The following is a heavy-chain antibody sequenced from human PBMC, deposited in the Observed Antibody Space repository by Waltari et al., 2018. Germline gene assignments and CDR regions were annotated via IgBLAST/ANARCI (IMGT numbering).Heavy chain of an antibody. Sequence: EVKLLESGGGVVQRGGSLRLSCAASGFPFRAHAMYWVRQFPGKGLEWVSSISGPGGSTYYPDSVKGRFTISRDNSRNTLYLQMDSLRAKDTAVYYCARDGRFRTDGFDVWGQGTMVTVSS. CDR2: ISGPGGST. CDR1: GFPFRAHA. V-gene: IGHV3-23*01. J-gene: IGHJ3*01. CDR3: ARDGRFRTDGFDV. D-gene: IGHD3-10*01.